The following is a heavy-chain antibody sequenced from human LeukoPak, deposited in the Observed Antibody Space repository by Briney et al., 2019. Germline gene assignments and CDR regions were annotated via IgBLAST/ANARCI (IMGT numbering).Heavy chain of an antibody. CDR1: GFTVSSNY. J-gene: IGHJ6*02. V-gene: IGHV3-66*01. CDR2: IYSGGRT. D-gene: IGHD3-3*01. Sequence: GGSLRLSCAASGFTVSSNYMSWVRQAPGKGLEWVSVIYSGGRTNYADSVKGRFTISRDNSKNTLYLQMNSVRAEDTAVYYCARDLAIFGNDYGMDLWGQGTTVTVSS. CDR3: ARDLAIFGNDYGMDL.